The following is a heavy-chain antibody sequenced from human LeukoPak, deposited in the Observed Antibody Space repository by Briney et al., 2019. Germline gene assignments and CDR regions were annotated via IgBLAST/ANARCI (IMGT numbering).Heavy chain of an antibody. CDR1: GFTFSSYS. V-gene: IGHV3-21*01. CDR2: ISSSSSYI. J-gene: IGHJ4*02. D-gene: IGHD3-22*01. CDR3: ARDYGYYDSSGYDY. Sequence: GGSLRLSCAASGFTFSSYSMNWVRQAPGKGLEWVSSISSSSSYIYYADSVKGRFTISRDNAKNSLYLQMNSLRAEDTAMYYCARDYGYYDSSGYDYWGQGTLVTVSS.